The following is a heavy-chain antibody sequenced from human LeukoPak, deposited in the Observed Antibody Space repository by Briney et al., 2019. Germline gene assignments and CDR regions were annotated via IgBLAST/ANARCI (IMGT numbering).Heavy chain of an antibody. J-gene: IGHJ6*03. CDR1: GGSISSYY. V-gene: IGHV4-59*12. CDR3: ARDTYYYGSGSYDFYYYYYMDV. Sequence: PSETLSLTCTVSGGSISSYYWSWIRQPPGKGLEWIGYIYYSGSTNYNPSLKSRVTMSVDTSKNQFSLKLSSVTAADTAVYYCARDTYYYGSGSYDFYYYYYMDVWGKGTTVTISS. D-gene: IGHD3-10*01. CDR2: IYYSGST.